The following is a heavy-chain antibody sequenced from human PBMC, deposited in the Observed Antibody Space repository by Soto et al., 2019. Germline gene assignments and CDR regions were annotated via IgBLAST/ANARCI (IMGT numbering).Heavy chain of an antibody. D-gene: IGHD3-10*01. CDR3: ARDLFGSGTYYLDV. V-gene: IGHV3-30-3*01. Sequence: QVQLAESGGGVVQPGRSLRLSCAASGFSFNSFAMHWVRQAPGKGLDWVAVTGFDGSKQFYADSVKGRFTISRDNSKSTLYLQMNSLRAEDTAVYYCARDLFGSGTYYLDVWGQGTTVTVSS. CDR1: GFSFNSFA. CDR2: TGFDGSKQ. J-gene: IGHJ6*02.